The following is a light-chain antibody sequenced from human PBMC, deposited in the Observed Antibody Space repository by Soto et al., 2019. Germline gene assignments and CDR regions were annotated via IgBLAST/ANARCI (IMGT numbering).Light chain of an antibody. Sequence: DIQMTQSPSSLSASVGDRVTITCRASQSISSYLNWYQQKPWKAPKLLLYAASILQSVVPSRFSGSGSGTDFTLTISSLQPEEFETYDCQQSYSTPWTFGQGTKVESK. V-gene: IGKV1-39*01. CDR2: AAS. J-gene: IGKJ1*01. CDR3: QQSYSTPWT. CDR1: QSISSY.